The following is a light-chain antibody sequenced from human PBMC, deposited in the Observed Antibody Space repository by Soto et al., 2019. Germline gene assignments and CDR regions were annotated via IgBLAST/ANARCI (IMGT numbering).Light chain of an antibody. CDR2: KAS. V-gene: IGKV1-5*03. Sequence: DIQMTQSPSTLSASVGDRVTITCRASQSTSTWLAWYQHKPGKAPNLLIYKASSVESGVPSRFSGSGSGTALTLTIRSLQPDDVAPYYGQQYDSYRTVGQGTKVEIK. CDR1: QSTSTW. CDR3: QQYDSYRT. J-gene: IGKJ1*01.